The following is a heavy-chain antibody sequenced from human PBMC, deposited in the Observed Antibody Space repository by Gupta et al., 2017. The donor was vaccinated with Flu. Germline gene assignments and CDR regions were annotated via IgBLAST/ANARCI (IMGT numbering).Heavy chain of an antibody. CDR1: GGAFSGYY. CDR3: ARVSDSSSWAYYYYGMDG. Sequence: QVQLQQWGAGLLNPSETLSLTCAVYGGAFSGYYWSWIRQPPGKGLEWIGEINHSGSTNYNPSRKSRVTISVDTSKNQFSLKLSSVTAAETAVYYCARVSDSSSWAYYYYGMDGWGQGTTVTVSS. J-gene: IGHJ6*02. V-gene: IGHV4-34*01. CDR2: INHSGST. D-gene: IGHD6-13*01.